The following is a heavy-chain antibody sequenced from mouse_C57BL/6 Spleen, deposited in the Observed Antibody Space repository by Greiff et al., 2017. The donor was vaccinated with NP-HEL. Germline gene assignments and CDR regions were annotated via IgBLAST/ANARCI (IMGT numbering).Heavy chain of an antibody. Sequence: EVQLQQSGPELVKPGASVKISCKASGYSFTGYYMHWVKQSPEKSLEWIGEINPSTGGTTYNQKFKAKATLTVDKSSSTAYMQLKSLTSEDSAVYYCALYYGNPMDYWGQGTSVTVSS. CDR3: ALYYGNPMDY. V-gene: IGHV1-42*01. CDR1: GYSFTGYY. D-gene: IGHD2-1*01. CDR2: INPSTGGT. J-gene: IGHJ4*01.